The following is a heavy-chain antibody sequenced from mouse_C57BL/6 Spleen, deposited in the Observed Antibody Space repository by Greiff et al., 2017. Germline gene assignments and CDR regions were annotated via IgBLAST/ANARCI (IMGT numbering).Heavy chain of an antibody. Sequence: QVQLQQSGPGLVQPSQSLSITCTVSGFSLTSYGVHWVRQSPGKGLEWLGVIWSGGSTDYNAAFISRLSISKDNSKSQVFFKMNSLQADDTAIYYCARLNDYVPYYFDYWGQGTTLTVSS. V-gene: IGHV2-2*01. CDR3: ARLNDYVPYYFDY. J-gene: IGHJ2*01. CDR1: GFSLTSYG. D-gene: IGHD2-4*01. CDR2: IWSGGST.